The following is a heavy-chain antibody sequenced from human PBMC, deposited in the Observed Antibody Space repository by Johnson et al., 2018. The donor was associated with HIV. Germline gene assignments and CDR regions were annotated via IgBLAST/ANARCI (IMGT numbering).Heavy chain of an antibody. V-gene: IGHV3-9*01. CDR3: ARRTGYCSGGTCFEAFDV. CDR1: GFTFDDYA. Sequence: VQLMESGGGLIQPGRSLRLSCAASGFTFDDYAMHWVRQAPGKGLEWVSGISWNSGSIDYADSVKGRFTISIDNAKNSLYLQMNSLRAEDTALYYCARRTGYCSGGTCFEAFDVWGQGTMVTVSS. D-gene: IGHD2-15*01. CDR2: ISWNSGSI. J-gene: IGHJ3*01.